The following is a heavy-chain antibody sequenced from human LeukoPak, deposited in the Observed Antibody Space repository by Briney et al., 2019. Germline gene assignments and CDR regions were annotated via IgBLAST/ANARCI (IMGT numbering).Heavy chain of an antibody. CDR3: ARGREWEPKVFDY. Sequence: PSETQSLTCTVSGGSISGYYWSWIRQPPGKGLEWIGYIYYSGSTNYNPSLKSRVTISVDTSKNQFSLKLSSVTAADTAVYYCARGREWEPKVFDYWGQGTLVTVSS. CDR1: GGSISGYY. V-gene: IGHV4-59*01. J-gene: IGHJ4*02. CDR2: IYYSGST. D-gene: IGHD1-26*01.